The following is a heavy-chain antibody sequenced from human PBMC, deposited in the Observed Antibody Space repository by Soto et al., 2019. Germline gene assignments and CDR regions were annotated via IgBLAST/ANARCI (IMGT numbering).Heavy chain of an antibody. D-gene: IGHD6-19*01. V-gene: IGHV4-59*08. CDR3: ARRASSGWYSIDY. CDR1: GGSISSYY. CDR2: IYYSGST. Sequence: SETLSLTCTVSGGSISSYYWSWIRQPPGKGLEWIGYIYYSGSTNYNPSLKSRVTISVDTSKNQFSLKLSSVTAADTAVYYCARRASSGWYSIDYWGQGTLVTVSS. J-gene: IGHJ4*02.